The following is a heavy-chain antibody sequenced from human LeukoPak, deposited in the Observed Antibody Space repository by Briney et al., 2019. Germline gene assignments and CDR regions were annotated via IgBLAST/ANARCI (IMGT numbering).Heavy chain of an antibody. Sequence: SETLSLACTVSGGSVSSGSYYWSWIRQPPGKGLEWIGYIYYSGSTNYNPSLKSRVTISVDTSKNQFSLKLSSVTAADTAVYYCASRKSGSYFPSIDYWGQGTLVTVSS. D-gene: IGHD1-26*01. CDR1: GGSVSSGSYY. V-gene: IGHV4-61*01. J-gene: IGHJ4*02. CDR2: IYYSGST. CDR3: ASRKSGSYFPSIDY.